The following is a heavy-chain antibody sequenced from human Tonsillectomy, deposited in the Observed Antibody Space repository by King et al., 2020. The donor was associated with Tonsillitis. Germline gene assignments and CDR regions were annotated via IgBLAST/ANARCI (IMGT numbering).Heavy chain of an antibody. V-gene: IGHV4-59*01. CDR3: ARDVQSARRFLYFDV. D-gene: IGHD3-3*01. CDR2: NFHSGST. CDR1: DGSISSNY. J-gene: IGHJ2*01. Sequence: QLQESGPGLVKPSETLSLTCTVPDGSISSNYWSWIRQPPGKGLEWIGNNFHSGSTNYNPSLNRRVTISVDTSKNQFSLRLTSVTATDTDGYYCARDVQSARRFLYFDVWGRGSLVSVSS.